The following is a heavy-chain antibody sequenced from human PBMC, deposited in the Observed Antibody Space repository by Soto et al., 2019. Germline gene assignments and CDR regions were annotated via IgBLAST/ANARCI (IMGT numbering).Heavy chain of an antibody. Sequence: QVQLQESGPGLVKPSETLSLTCTVSGGSISSYYWRWIRQPPGKGLEWIGYIYYSGSTNYNPSLKSRVTISVDTSKNQFSLKLSSVTAADTAVYYCAGGPTWYYYAAGGQGTLVTVSS. CDR1: GGSISSYY. CDR2: IYYSGST. J-gene: IGHJ4*02. D-gene: IGHD3-10*01. V-gene: IGHV4-59*01. CDR3: AGGPTWYYYAA.